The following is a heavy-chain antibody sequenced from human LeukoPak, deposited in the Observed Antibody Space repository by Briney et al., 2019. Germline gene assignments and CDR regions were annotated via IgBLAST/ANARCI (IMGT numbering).Heavy chain of an antibody. CDR2: ISSSSSTI. V-gene: IGHV3-48*04. Sequence: GGSLRLSCAASGFTFSSYSMNWVRQAPGKGLEWVSYISSSSSTIYYADSVKGRFTISRDNAKNSLYLQMNSLRAEDTAVYYCARDPVYYYYYMDVWGKGTTVTVSS. CDR1: GFTFSSYS. J-gene: IGHJ6*03. CDR3: ARDPVYYYYYMDV.